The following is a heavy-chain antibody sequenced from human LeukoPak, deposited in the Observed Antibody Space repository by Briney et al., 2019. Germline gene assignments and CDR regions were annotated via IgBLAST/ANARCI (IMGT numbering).Heavy chain of an antibody. CDR2: ISWNSGSI. CDR3: AKGAWPYDAFDI. V-gene: IGHV3-9*01. D-gene: IGHD5-12*01. J-gene: IGHJ3*02. CDR1: GFTFDDYA. Sequence: GGSLRLSCAASGFTFDDYAMPWVRQAPGKGLEWVSGISWNSGSIGYADSVKGRFTISRDNAKNSLYLQMNSLRAEDTALYYCAKGAWPYDAFDIWGQGTMVTVSS.